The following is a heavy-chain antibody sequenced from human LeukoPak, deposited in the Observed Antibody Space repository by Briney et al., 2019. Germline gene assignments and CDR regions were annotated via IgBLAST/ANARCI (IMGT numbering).Heavy chain of an antibody. CDR1: GGSLSSGSYD. CDR2: IYTSGST. D-gene: IGHD5-18*01. Sequence: SETLSLTCTVSGGSLSSGSYDWGWIRQPAGKGLEWIGRIYTSGSTNYNPSLKSRVTISVDTSKNQFSLKLSSVTAADTAVYYCARETQLWLRGRMGYFDYWGQGTLVTVSS. V-gene: IGHV4-61*02. CDR3: ARETQLWLRGRMGYFDY. J-gene: IGHJ4*02.